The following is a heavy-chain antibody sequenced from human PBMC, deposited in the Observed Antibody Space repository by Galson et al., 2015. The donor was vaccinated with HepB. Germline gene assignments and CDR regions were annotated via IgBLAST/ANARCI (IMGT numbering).Heavy chain of an antibody. CDR2: IRSKANSYAT. J-gene: IGHJ5*02. Sequence: SLRLSCAASGFTFSGSAMHWVRQASGKGLEWVGRIRSKANSYATAYAASVKGRFTISRDDSKNTAYLQMNSLKTEDTAVYYCTRHVGYSGYDYSAAGSVFNNWFDPWGQGTLVTVSS. V-gene: IGHV3-73*01. D-gene: IGHD5-12*01. CDR1: GFTFSGSA. CDR3: TRHVGYSGYDYSAAGSVFNNWFDP.